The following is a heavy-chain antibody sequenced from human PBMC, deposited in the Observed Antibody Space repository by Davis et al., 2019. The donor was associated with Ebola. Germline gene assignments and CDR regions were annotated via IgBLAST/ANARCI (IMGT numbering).Heavy chain of an antibody. D-gene: IGHD6-6*01. CDR1: GFTFSSYS. Sequence: GGSLRLSCAASGFTFSSYSMNWVRQAPGKGLEWVSYISSSSSTIYYADSVKGRFTISRDNSKNLLYLQMDSLQSDDTAVYYCVRDFFEFSSSSFSDYWGQGTLVTVSS. V-gene: IGHV3-48*04. CDR2: ISSSSSTI. CDR3: VRDFFEFSSSSFSDY. J-gene: IGHJ4*02.